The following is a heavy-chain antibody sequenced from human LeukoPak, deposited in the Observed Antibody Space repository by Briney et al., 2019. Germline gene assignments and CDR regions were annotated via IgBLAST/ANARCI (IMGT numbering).Heavy chain of an antibody. CDR1: GFTFNNYW. CDR3: ARSLWPEDY. Sequence: PGGSLRLSCAASGFTFNNYWMSWVRQAPGKGLEWVANIKQDGSEKNYVGSVKGRFTISRDNAKTSLYLQMNSLRAEDTAVYYCARSLWPEDYWGQGTLVTVSS. CDR2: IKQDGSEK. V-gene: IGHV3-7*01. D-gene: IGHD3-16*02. J-gene: IGHJ4*02.